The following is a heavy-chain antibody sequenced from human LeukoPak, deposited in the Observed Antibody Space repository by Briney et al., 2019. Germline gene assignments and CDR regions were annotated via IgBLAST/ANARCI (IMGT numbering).Heavy chain of an antibody. CDR1: GYTFTSYG. D-gene: IGHD3-3*01. Sequence: GASVKVSCKASGYTFTSYGISWVRQAPGQGLDWMGWISAYNGNTDYAQKLQGRVTMTTDTSTSTAYMELRSLRSDDTAVYYCARDRPYDFWSGYSRFDYWGQGTLVTVSS. CDR3: ARDRPYDFWSGYSRFDY. V-gene: IGHV1-18*01. J-gene: IGHJ4*02. CDR2: ISAYNGNT.